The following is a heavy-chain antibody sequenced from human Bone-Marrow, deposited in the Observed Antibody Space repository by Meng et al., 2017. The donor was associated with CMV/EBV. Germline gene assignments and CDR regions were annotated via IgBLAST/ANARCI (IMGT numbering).Heavy chain of an antibody. CDR2: MNPNSGNT. CDR1: GGTFSSYA. CDR3: ARGRGAFDY. J-gene: IGHJ4*02. V-gene: IGHV1-8*03. Sequence: ASVKVSCKASGGTFSSYAINWVRQATGQGLEWMGWMNPNSGNTGYAQKFQGRVTITRDTSITTAYLELSSLTSEDTAVYYWARGRGAFDYWGQGSPVTVSS. D-gene: IGHD3-10*01.